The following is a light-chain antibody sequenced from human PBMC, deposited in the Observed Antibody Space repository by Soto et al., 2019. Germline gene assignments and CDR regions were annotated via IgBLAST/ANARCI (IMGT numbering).Light chain of an antibody. CDR2: DVS. Sequence: QSALTQPASVSGSPGQSITISCTGTSSDVGGYNYVSWYQQNPGKAPKLMIYDVSNRPSGVSNRFSGSKSGNTASLTISGHQAEDEADYYCTSYTSSSTLYVFGTGTKLTVL. CDR3: TSYTSSSTLYV. V-gene: IGLV2-14*01. CDR1: SSDVGGYNY. J-gene: IGLJ1*01.